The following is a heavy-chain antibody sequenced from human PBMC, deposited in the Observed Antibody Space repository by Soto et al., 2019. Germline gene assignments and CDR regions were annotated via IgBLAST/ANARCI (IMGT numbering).Heavy chain of an antibody. J-gene: IGHJ4*02. D-gene: IGHD2-2*01. Sequence: SETLSLTCAVSGGSISSGGYSWSWIRQPPGKGLEWIGYIYHSGSTYYNPSLKSRVTISVDRSKNQFSLKLSSVTAADTAVYYCARALSTWTGLDYWGQGTLVTVSS. CDR1: GGSISSGGYS. CDR2: IYHSGST. CDR3: ARALSTWTGLDY. V-gene: IGHV4-30-2*01.